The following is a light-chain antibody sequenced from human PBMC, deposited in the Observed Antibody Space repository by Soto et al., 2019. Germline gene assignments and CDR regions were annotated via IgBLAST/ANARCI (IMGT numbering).Light chain of an antibody. CDR2: VNS. J-gene: IGLJ1*01. V-gene: IGLV1-40*01. Sequence: QSVLTQPPSVSGAPGQRVTISCTGSSSNIGAGYDVHWYQQRPGTAPKLLIYVNSNRPSGVPDRFSGSKSGTSASLAITGLQAEDEADYYCQSYDSSLSGRGVFGTGTKVTVL. CDR3: QSYDSSLSGRGV. CDR1: SSNIGAGYD.